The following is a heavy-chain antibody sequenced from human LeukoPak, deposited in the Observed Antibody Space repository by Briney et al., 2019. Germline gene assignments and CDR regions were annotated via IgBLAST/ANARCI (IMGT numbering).Heavy chain of an antibody. V-gene: IGHV4-39*01. CDR1: GGSISSSSYY. CDR3: ARHVGGFDP. Sequence: SETLSLTCTVSGGSISSSSYYWGWIRHPPGKGLEWIGSIYYSGSTYYNPSLKSRVTISVDTSKNQFSLKLSSVTAADTAVYYCARHVGGFDPWGQGTLVTVSS. D-gene: IGHD3-16*01. CDR2: IYYSGST. J-gene: IGHJ5*02.